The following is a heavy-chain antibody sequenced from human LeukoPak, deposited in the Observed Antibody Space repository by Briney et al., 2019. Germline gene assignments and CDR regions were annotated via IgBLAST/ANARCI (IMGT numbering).Heavy chain of an antibody. J-gene: IGHJ5*02. CDR2: IHNSATT. D-gene: IGHD4-17*01. CDR3: ARSRGGFGDYGSWFDP. V-gene: IGHV4-59*12. Sequence: SETLSLTCTVSGGSLSSYFWSWIRQPPGKGLEWIGYIHNSATTNFNPSLKTRVTISLDPAKNQFSLQLTSVTAADTAVYFCARSRGGFGDYGSWFDPWGQGTLVTVSS. CDR1: GGSLSSYF.